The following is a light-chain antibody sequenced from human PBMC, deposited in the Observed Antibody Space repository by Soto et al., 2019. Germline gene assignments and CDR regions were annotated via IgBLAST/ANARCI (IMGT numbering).Light chain of an antibody. Sequence: EIVMTQSPATLSVSPGERATLSCRASQSVSSNLAWYQQKPGQAPRLLIYDASTRATGIPPRFSGGGSGTEFTVTISSLQSEDSATYFCQQLNSYPQTFGQGTRLEIK. CDR2: DAS. V-gene: IGKV3-15*01. J-gene: IGKJ5*01. CDR3: QQLNSYPQT. CDR1: QSVSSN.